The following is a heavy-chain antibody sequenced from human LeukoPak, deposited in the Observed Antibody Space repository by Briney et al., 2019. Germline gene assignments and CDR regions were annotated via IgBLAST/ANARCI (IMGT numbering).Heavy chain of an antibody. J-gene: IGHJ4*01. CDR2: INHSGST. V-gene: IGHV4-34*01. Sequence: SETLSLTCAVYGGPFSDYYWSWIRQPPGKGLEWIGKINHSGSTNYSPSLKSRVTISIDTSKNQFSLKLNSMTAADTAVYYCARGEGARDGYNYAGPFYFDYWGHGTLVTVSS. D-gene: IGHD5-24*01. CDR1: GGPFSDYY. CDR3: ARGEGARDGYNYAGPFYFDY.